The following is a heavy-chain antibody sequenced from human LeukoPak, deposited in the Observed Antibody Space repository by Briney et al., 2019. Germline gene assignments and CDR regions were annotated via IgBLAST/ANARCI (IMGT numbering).Heavy chain of an antibody. CDR1: GGSISSGDYY. J-gene: IGHJ4*02. CDR3: TREYYYGSGGDY. V-gene: IGHV4-30-4*01. Sequence: SETLSLTCTVSGGSISSGDYYWSWIRQPPGKGLEWIGYIYYSGSTYYNPSLKSRVSISVDTSKNQFSLRLTSVTAADTAVYYRTREYYYGSGGDYWGQGTLVTVSS. CDR2: IYYSGST. D-gene: IGHD3-10*01.